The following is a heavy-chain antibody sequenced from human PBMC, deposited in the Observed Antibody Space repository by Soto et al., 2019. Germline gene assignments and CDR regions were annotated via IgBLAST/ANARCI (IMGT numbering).Heavy chain of an antibody. Sequence: SETLSLTCTVSGGSISSNYWTWIRQPPGKGLEWIGYVYNSGSTNYNPSLKSRVTLSVDTSKNQFSLKLISVTAADTAVYYRARDLKFGQADYWGQGSQVTVSS. CDR3: ARDLKFGQADY. CDR1: GGSISSNY. V-gene: IGHV4-59*12. J-gene: IGHJ4*02. D-gene: IGHD3-10*01. CDR2: VYNSGST.